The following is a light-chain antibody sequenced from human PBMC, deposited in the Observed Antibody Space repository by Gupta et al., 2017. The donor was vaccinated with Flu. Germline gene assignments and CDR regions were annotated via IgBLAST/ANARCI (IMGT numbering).Light chain of an antibody. Sequence: EIVMTQSPATLSVSPGERATLSCRASHSVNNKLAWYQQRPGQAPRLLIYDVSTRASDIPARFSGSGSGTEFTLTSSSLQSEDFGTYYCHQDDGWRTFGQGTKVDIK. CDR1: HSVNNK. J-gene: IGKJ1*01. CDR3: HQDDGWRT. V-gene: IGKV3-15*01. CDR2: DVS.